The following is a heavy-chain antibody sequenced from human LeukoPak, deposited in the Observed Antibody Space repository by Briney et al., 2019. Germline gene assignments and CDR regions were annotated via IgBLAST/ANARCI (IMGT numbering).Heavy chain of an antibody. CDR1: GYTFTSYD. V-gene: IGHV1-8*01. D-gene: IGHD2-15*01. Sequence: ASVKVSCKASGYTFTSYDINWVQQATGQGLEWMGWMNPNSGNTGYAQKFQARVSMTRNTSISTAYMELSSLRSEDTAVYYCTRGLVVLSATSWAFDIWGHGTMVTVSS. CDR3: TRGLVVLSATSWAFDI. CDR2: MNPNSGNT. J-gene: IGHJ3*02.